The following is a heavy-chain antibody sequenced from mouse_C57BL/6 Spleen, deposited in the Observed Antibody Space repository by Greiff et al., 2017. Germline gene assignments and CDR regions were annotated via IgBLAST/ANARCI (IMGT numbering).Heavy chain of an antibody. V-gene: IGHV3-6*01. J-gene: IGHJ1*01. CDR2: IRYDGSN. Sequence: EVKLLESGPGLVKPSQSLSLTCSVTGYSITSGYYWNWIRQFPGNKLEWVGYIRYDGSNNYNPSLKNRISTTRDTSKNQIFLKLNSVTTEDTATYYCVRVTTVVGGYFDVWGAGTTVTVSS. D-gene: IGHD1-1*01. CDR1: GYSITSGYY. CDR3: VRVTTVVGGYFDV.